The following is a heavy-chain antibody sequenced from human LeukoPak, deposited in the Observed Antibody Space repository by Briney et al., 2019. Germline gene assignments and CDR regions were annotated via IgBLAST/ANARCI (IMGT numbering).Heavy chain of an antibody. CDR1: EFTFDNYA. V-gene: IGHV3-23*01. D-gene: IGHD3-16*02. J-gene: IGHJ6*03. Sequence: GGSLRLSCAASEFTFDNYAMSWVRQAPGKGLEWVSVISGSGYYSYYADSVKGRFTVSRDNSKNTLSLQMNGLRPEDTAVYYCAKSWGYTRPYYNYMDVWGKGTTVTVSS. CDR2: ISGSGYYS. CDR3: AKSWGYTRPYYNYMDV.